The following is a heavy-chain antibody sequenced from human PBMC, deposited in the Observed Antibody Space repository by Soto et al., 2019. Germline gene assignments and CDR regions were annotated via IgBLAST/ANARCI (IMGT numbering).Heavy chain of an antibody. CDR2: TYTSGST. J-gene: IGHJ6*02. CDR1: GGSISSYY. CDR3: ASGVVPAEGRYYYGMDV. Sequence: PSETLSLTCTVSGGSISSYYWSWIRQPAGKGLEWIGRTYTSGSTNYNPSLKSRVTMSVDTSKNQFSLKLSSVTAADTAVYYCASGVVPAEGRYYYGMDVWGQGTTVTVSS. D-gene: IGHD2-2*01. V-gene: IGHV4-4*07.